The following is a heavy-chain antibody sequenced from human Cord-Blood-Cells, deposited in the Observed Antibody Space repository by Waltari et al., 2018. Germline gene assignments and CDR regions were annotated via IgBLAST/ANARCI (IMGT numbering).Heavy chain of an antibody. D-gene: IGHD1-26*01. CDR2: ISSSSSTI. J-gene: IGHJ4*02. CDR3: ASDSLVGATGRDY. Sequence: VRQAPGKGLEWVSYISSSSSTIYYADSVKGRFTISRDNAKNSLYLQMNSLRDEDTAVYYCASDSLVGATGRDYWGQGTLVTVSS. V-gene: IGHV3-48*02.